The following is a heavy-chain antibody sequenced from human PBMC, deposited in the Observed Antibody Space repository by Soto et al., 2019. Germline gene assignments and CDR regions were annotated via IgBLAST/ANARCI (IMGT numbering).Heavy chain of an antibody. J-gene: IGHJ5*02. CDR2: IYFTGIT. CDR1: GGSITRSSLY. D-gene: IGHD2-15*01. CDR3: AKDARYCTDGTCHSDWFDP. Sequence: QLQLQESGPGLVKPSETLSLTCTVSGGSITRSSLYWGWIRQPPGKGLEWIGTIYFTGITYYTSSLKSRATISLDTPNNQFSLKLSSVTAADTAIYYCAKDARYCTDGTCHSDWFDPWGQGTLVTVSS. V-gene: IGHV4-39*02.